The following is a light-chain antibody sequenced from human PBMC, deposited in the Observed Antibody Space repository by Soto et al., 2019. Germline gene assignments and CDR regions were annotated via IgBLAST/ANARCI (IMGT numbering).Light chain of an antibody. CDR1: QSVSNNY. J-gene: IGKJ1*01. CDR2: GAS. CDR3: QQYGSSGT. Sequence: EIVLTQSPGTLSLSPGERATLSCRASQSVSNNYLAWYQQKPGQAPRLLSYGASNRATGIPDRFSGSGSGTDFTLTISRLEPEDFEVYYCQQYGSSGTFGQGTKVVIK. V-gene: IGKV3-20*01.